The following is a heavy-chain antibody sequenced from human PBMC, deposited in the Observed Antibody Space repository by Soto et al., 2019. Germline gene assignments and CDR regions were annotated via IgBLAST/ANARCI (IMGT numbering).Heavy chain of an antibody. J-gene: IGHJ4*02. CDR3: ARDTTY. D-gene: IGHD5-18*01. Sequence: QVKLVQSGAEVKKPGSSVKVSCKASGGTFGTYTISWVRQAPGQGLEWMGRIIPYLDITDYAQKFQGRFTIAADKSTTTAYMELNSLRSEDTAVYFCARDTTYWGQGTVVTVSS. V-gene: IGHV1-69*02. CDR1: GGTFGTYT. CDR2: IIPYLDIT.